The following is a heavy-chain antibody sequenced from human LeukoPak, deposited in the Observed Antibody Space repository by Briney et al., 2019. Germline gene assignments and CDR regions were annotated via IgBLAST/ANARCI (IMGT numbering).Heavy chain of an antibody. Sequence: GGSLRLSCAASGFTFSSYAMSWVRQAPGKGLEWVSTLSGSGDYTYFADSVKGRFTISRDNSKNTLYLQMNSLRAEDTAVYYCAKVRYSSGWYDAFDIRGQGTMVTVSS. D-gene: IGHD6-19*01. CDR2: LSGSGDYT. CDR1: GFTFSSYA. CDR3: AKVRYSSGWYDAFDI. J-gene: IGHJ3*02. V-gene: IGHV3-23*01.